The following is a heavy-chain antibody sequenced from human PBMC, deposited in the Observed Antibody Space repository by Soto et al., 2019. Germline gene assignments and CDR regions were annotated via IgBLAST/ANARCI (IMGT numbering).Heavy chain of an antibody. CDR1: GFTFSSYP. CDR2: ISGNGDST. Sequence: EVQLLESGGGLVQPGGSLRLSCAASGFTFSSYPMTWVRQAPGKGLEWVSTISGNGDSTYYADSVKGRFTISRDNPKNTLYLQMNSLRAEDTAVYYCANDRYPRGAFDIWGQGTMVTVSS. V-gene: IGHV3-23*01. CDR3: ANDRYPRGAFDI. D-gene: IGHD1-20*01. J-gene: IGHJ3*02.